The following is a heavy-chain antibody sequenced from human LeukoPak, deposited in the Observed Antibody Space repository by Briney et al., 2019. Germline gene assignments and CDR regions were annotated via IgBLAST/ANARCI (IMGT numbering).Heavy chain of an antibody. V-gene: IGHV3-23*01. CDR2: ISGSGGTT. CDR1: GFRFSSYV. J-gene: IGHJ4*02. D-gene: IGHD4-11*01. Sequence: GGSLRLSCATSGFRFSSYVMSWVRQAPGSGLEWVSSISGSGGTTNYADSVKGRFTISRDSSKSTLFLQMNSLRGDDTAIYYCARDMSGTTWSSDYWGQGTLVTVSS. CDR3: ARDMSGTTWSSDY.